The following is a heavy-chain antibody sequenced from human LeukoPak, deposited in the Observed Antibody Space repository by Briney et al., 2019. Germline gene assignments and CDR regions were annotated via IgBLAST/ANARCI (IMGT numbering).Heavy chain of an antibody. CDR3: ALLAVASDFDY. Sequence: PGGSLRLSCAVSEFPFSFYEMNWVRQAPGKGLEGVSNIGSSGTNRYYADSVKGRFSISRDNAKSSLYLQMNSLRVEDTAVYYCALLAVASDFDYWGQGALVTVSS. CDR2: IGSSGTNR. J-gene: IGHJ4*02. V-gene: IGHV3-48*03. CDR1: EFPFSFYE. D-gene: IGHD6-19*01.